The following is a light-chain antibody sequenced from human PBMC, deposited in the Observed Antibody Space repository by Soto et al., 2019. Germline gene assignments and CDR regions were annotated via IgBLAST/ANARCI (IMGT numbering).Light chain of an antibody. CDR3: QQYNSYPWT. Sequence: DIQMAQSPSSLSASIADRFSITCLASQGISTYLGWYQQKPGKAPKLLIYGASSLQNGVPSRFRGAESGTEFTLTISSLQPDDFAVYYCQQYNSYPWTFGQGTKVDI. CDR1: QGISTY. V-gene: IGKV1-16*01. J-gene: IGKJ1*01. CDR2: GAS.